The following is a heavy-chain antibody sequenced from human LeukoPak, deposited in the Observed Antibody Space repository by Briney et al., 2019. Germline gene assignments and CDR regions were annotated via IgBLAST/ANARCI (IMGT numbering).Heavy chain of an antibody. Sequence: GGSLRLSCAASGFTFSSYAMSWVRQAPGKGLEWVSGISDSGGTTYYVDSVKGRFTISRDNSKNTLYLQINSLRAEDMALYYCAKGGGGRLIYYYYMDVWGKATTVTVSS. CDR3: AKGGGGRLIYYYYMDV. J-gene: IGHJ6*03. V-gene: IGHV3-23*01. CDR2: ISDSGGTT. D-gene: IGHD3-16*01. CDR1: GFTFSSYA.